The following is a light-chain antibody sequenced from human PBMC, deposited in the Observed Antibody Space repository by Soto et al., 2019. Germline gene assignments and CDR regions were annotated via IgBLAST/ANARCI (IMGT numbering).Light chain of an antibody. CDR3: QQYNSYWT. CDR1: QSVSRW. J-gene: IGKJ1*01. CDR2: DAS. Sequence: DIQMTQSPSTLSASLGAPASVXWRASQSVSRWLAWYQQKPGKAPKLLIYDASTLESGVPSRFGGRGSGTEFTLTISSLQPDDFATYYCQQYNSYWTFGQGTKVDIK. V-gene: IGKV1-5*01.